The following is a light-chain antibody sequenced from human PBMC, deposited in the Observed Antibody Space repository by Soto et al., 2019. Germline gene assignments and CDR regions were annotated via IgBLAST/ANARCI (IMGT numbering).Light chain of an antibody. CDR1: QGIRND. CDR2: AAS. CDR3: LQDYNYPLT. J-gene: IGKJ4*01. Sequence: AIQMTQSPFFLSASVGDRVTITCRASQGIRNDLGWYQQKPGKAPKLLIYAASTLQSGVPSRFSGSGSGTDFTLTISSLQPEDFATYYCLQDYNYPLTFGGGTKVDIK. V-gene: IGKV1-6*01.